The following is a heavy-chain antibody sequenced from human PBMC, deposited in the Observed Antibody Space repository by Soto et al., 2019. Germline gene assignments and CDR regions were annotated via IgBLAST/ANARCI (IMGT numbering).Heavy chain of an antibody. Sequence: KSSETLSLTCTVSGASIGHYYWNWIRQPPGKGLEWIGHIFYGGVTKYNPSLESRVTISMDTPNNQFSLKVNSVTAADTAVYYCAVSPQYKSGWNGGFDTWGQGTLVTVPQ. V-gene: IGHV4-59*01. CDR3: AVSPQYKSGWNGGFDT. D-gene: IGHD6-19*01. J-gene: IGHJ4*02. CDR2: IFYGGVT. CDR1: GASIGHYY.